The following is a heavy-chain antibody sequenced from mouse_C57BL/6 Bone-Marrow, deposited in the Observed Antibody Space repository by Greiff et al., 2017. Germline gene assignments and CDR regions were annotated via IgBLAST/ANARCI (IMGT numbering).Heavy chain of an antibody. Sequence: QVQLQQPGAELVRPGTSVKLSCKASGYTFTSYWMHWVKQRPGPGLEWIGVIDPSDSYTNYNQKFKGKATLTVDTSSSTAYMQLSSLTSEDSAVYYCATRMTTGWYFDVWGTGTTVTVSS. J-gene: IGHJ1*03. CDR2: IDPSDSYT. V-gene: IGHV1-59*01. CDR1: GYTFTSYW. CDR3: ATRMTTGWYFDV. D-gene: IGHD1-1*01.